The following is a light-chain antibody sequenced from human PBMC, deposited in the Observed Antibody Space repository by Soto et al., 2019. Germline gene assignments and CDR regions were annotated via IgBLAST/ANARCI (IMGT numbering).Light chain of an antibody. CDR3: QQYNNWPPGLT. Sequence: EIVMTQSPDTLSVSPGERATLSCRASQSINSNLAWYQQKPGQAPRLLIYGASTRATDIPARFSGSGSGTEYSLTISSLQYEDFAVYYCQQYNNWPPGLTFGGGTKVEIK. CDR2: GAS. V-gene: IGKV3-15*01. CDR1: QSINSN. J-gene: IGKJ4*01.